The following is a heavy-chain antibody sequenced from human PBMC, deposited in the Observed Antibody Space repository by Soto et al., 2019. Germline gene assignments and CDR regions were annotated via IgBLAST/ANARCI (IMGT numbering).Heavy chain of an antibody. CDR1: GDSVSSNTAS. J-gene: IGHJ5*02. Sequence: SQTLSLTCAISGDSVSSNTASLNSIRQSPSRGLEWLGRTYFRSKWYNDYADSVKSRIIINPDTSNNQSSLQLNSVTPEDTAVYFCAKGDNLGPKTGYAFDPWGQGIMVTVSS. D-gene: IGHD5-12*01. CDR2: TYFRSKWYN. CDR3: AKGDNLGPKTGYAFDP. V-gene: IGHV6-1*01.